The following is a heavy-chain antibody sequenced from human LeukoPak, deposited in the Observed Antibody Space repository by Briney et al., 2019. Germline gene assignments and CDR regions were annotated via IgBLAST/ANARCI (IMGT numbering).Heavy chain of an antibody. CDR2: ISGSGDSR. Sequence: PGGSLRLSCAASGFTFSDHAMSWVRQAPGKGLEWVSAISGSGDSRYHADSVQGRFTISRSNSKNTLYLQMSSLRVEDTAVYYCAKKAAWGQGTLVTVSS. D-gene: IGHD6-13*01. J-gene: IGHJ4*02. V-gene: IGHV3-23*01. CDR3: AKKAA. CDR1: GFTFSDHA.